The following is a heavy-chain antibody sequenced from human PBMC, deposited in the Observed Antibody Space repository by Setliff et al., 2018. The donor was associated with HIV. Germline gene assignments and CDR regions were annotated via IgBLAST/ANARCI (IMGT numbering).Heavy chain of an antibody. V-gene: IGHV3-7*03. CDR3: ARRSSSGWFEYYYYYLDV. J-gene: IGHJ6*03. CDR1: GFTFSSYW. CDR2: IKQDGSEK. D-gene: IGHD6-19*01. Sequence: GESLKISCAASGFTFSSYWMSWVRQAPGKGLEWVANIKQDGSEKYYVDSVKGRFTISRDNAKNSLYLQMNSLRAEDTAVYYCARRSSSGWFEYYYYYLDVWGKGTTVTVSS.